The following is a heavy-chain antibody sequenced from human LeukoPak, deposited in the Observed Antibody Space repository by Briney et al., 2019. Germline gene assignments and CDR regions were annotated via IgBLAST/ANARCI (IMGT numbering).Heavy chain of an antibody. V-gene: IGHV4-59*08. D-gene: IGHD6-13*01. CDR2: IYYSGTT. CDR3: ARVRQQPASNYFDY. CDR1: GGSMSSYY. J-gene: IGHJ4*02. Sequence: SETLSLTCTVSGGSMSSYYWSWIRQPPGKGLEWIGYIYYSGTTNYNPSLESRVTISVDTSKNQFSLKLSSVTAADTAVYYCARVRQQPASNYFDYWGQGTLVTVSS.